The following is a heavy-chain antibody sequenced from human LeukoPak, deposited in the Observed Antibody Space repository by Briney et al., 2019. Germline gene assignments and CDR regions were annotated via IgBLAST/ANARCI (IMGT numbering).Heavy chain of an antibody. J-gene: IGHJ3*02. V-gene: IGHV3-20*04. Sequence: GGSLRLSCAASGFTFDDYGMSWVRQAPGKGLEWVSGINWNGGSTGYADSVKGRFTISRDDAKNTLYLEMNSLRAEDTAVYYCAREWHDAFDIWGQGTMVTVSS. D-gene: IGHD5-24*01. CDR1: GFTFDDYG. CDR2: INWNGGST. CDR3: AREWHDAFDI.